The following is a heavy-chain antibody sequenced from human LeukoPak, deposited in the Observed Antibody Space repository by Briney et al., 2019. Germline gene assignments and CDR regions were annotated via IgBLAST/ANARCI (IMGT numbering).Heavy chain of an antibody. V-gene: IGHV1-2*02. CDR3: ARAKLDDCGGVCDQYFQH. D-gene: IGHD2-21*02. CDR1: GYTFTGYY. Sequence: GASVKVSCKASGYTFTGYYMHWVRQAPGQGLEWMGWINPNSGGTNFAQKFQGRVTLTRDTSINTACMELSSLRSDDTAVYYCARAKLDDCGGVCDQYFQHWGQGTLVTVSS. CDR2: INPNSGGT. J-gene: IGHJ1*01.